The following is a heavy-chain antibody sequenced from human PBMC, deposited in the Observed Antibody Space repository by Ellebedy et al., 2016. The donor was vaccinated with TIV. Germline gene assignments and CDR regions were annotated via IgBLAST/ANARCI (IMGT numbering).Heavy chain of an antibody. CDR2: ISSISRTI. D-gene: IGHD2-2*01. CDR3: ARAQLLSGYYYYYTDV. CDR1: GFTFSRYA. V-gene: IGHV3-48*01. Sequence: GESLKISXAASGFTFSRYAMSWVRQAPGKGLEWVSYISSISRTIYYADSVKGRFTISRDNAKSSLYLQMNSLRAEDTAVYYCARAQLLSGYYYYYTDVWGKGTTVTVSS. J-gene: IGHJ6*03.